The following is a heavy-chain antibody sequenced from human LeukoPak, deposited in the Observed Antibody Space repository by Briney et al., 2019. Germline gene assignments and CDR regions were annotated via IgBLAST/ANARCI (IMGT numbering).Heavy chain of an antibody. CDR2: IWYDGSNK. CDR1: GFTFSNYG. D-gene: IGHD6-13*01. J-gene: IGHJ4*02. V-gene: IGHV3-33*01. Sequence: GGSLRLSCAASGFTFSNYGMHWVRQAPGKGLEWVAVIWYDGSNKYYADSVKGRFTISRDNAKNSLVLQMHSLRVEDTAVYYCARGWQQLSYWGQGTLVIVSS. CDR3: ARGWQQLSY.